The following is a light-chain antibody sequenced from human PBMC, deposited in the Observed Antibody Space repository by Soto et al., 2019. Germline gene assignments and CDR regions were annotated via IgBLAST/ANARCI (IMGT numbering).Light chain of an antibody. Sequence: EIFLTQSPSILSLSLVEIATRSCTASQSVSSYLAWYQQKPGQAPRLLIYDASNRATGIPARFSGSGFGTDFTLTISSLEPEDFAVYYCQQRSNWPPFSFGPGTKVDIK. V-gene: IGKV3-11*01. CDR3: QQRSNWPPFS. CDR1: QSVSSY. J-gene: IGKJ3*01. CDR2: DAS.